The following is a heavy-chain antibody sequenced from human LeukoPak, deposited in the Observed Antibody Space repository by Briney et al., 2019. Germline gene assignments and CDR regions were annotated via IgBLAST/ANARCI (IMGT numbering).Heavy chain of an antibody. V-gene: IGHV4-39*07. D-gene: IGHD3-3*01. CDR3: ARTTIFGVGRNWFDP. CDR1: GGSINNSSCY. CDR2: INHSGST. J-gene: IGHJ5*02. Sequence: PSETLSLTCTVSGGSINNSSCYWGWIRQPPGKGLEWIGEINHSGSTNYNPSLKSRVTISVDTSKNQFSLKLSSVTAADTAVYYCARTTIFGVGRNWFDPWGQGTLVTVSS.